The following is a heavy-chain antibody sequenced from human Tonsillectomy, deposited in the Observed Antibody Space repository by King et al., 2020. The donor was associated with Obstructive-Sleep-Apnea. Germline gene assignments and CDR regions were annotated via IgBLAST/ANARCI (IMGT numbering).Heavy chain of an antibody. J-gene: IGHJ4*02. CDR2: IYHSGST. V-gene: IGHV4-4*02. CDR3: AKGVSSASYLFHY. D-gene: IGHD1-26*01. CDR1: GGSISSSNW. Sequence: QLQESGPGLVKPSGTLSLTCAVSGGSISSSNWWSWVRQPPGKGLEWIGEIYHSGSTNNNSSLKSRVTISVDKSKNQFSLKLSSVTAADTAVYYCAKGVSSASYLFHYWGQGTLVTVSS.